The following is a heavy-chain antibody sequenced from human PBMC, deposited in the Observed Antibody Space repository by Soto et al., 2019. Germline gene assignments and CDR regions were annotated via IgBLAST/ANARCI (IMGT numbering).Heavy chain of an antibody. J-gene: IGHJ5*02. D-gene: IGHD3-3*01. V-gene: IGHV3-48*02. CDR3: ARLFGTSRVGTWFAP. CDR2: ISAGSDAI. CDR1: GFMFSIYT. Sequence: VQLVESGGGLVQPGGSLRLSCEASGFMFSIYTLNWVRQAPGKGLEWISYISAGSDAIHYADSVKGRFTVSRDNAKNSLHRQMNSLSYEDTAVYFCARLFGTSRVGTWFAPWGQGTLVTVSS.